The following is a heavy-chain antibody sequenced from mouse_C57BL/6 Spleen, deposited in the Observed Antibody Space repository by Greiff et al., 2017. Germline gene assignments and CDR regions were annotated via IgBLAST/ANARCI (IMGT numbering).Heavy chain of an antibody. J-gene: IGHJ3*01. CDR2: IDPSDSDT. CDR1: GYTFTSYW. Sequence: QVQLQQPGAELVKPGASVKLSCKASGYTFTSYWMQWVKQRPGQGLEWIGEIDPSDSDTNYNREFKGQATLTVDTSSSTAYMQLSSLTSEDYAVYYCERGVAYWGQGTLVTVSA. CDR3: ERGVAY. V-gene: IGHV1-50*01.